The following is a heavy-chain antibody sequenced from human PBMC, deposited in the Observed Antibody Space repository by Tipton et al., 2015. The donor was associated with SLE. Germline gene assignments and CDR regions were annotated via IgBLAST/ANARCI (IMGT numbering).Heavy chain of an antibody. J-gene: IGHJ2*01. CDR3: ARRGAQRLEGFSYWFFDL. D-gene: IGHD6-19*01. V-gene: IGHV4-39*07. CDR1: GGSISNSYYY. CDR2: INYSGST. Sequence: TLSLTCTVSGGSISNSYYYWGWIRQSPGKGLEWIGTINYSGSTYYNPSLKSRVTISIDSSKNQFSLKLNSMTAADTAVYFCARRGAQRLEGFSYWFFDLWGRGTLITVSS.